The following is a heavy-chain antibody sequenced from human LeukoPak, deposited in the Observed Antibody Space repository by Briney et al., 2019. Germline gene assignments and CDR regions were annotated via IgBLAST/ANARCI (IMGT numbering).Heavy chain of an antibody. CDR1: GFTFSSYA. J-gene: IGHJ4*02. CDR2: ISYDGSNK. D-gene: IGHD3-22*01. V-gene: IGHV3-30-3*01. Sequence: GRSLRLSCAASGFTFSSYAMHWVRQAPGKGLEWVAVISYDGSNKYYADSVKGRFTISRDNSKNTLYLQMNSLRAEDTAVYYCARDTRAMIVVVSPDYWGQGTLVTVSS. CDR3: ARDTRAMIVVVSPDY.